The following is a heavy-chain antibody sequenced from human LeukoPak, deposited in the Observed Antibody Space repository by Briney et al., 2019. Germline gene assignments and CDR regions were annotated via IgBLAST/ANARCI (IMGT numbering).Heavy chain of an antibody. V-gene: IGHV2-5*02. Sequence: SGPTLVKPTQTLTLTCTFSGFSLSTSGVGVGWIRQPPGKALEWLALIYWDDDKRYSPSLKNRLTITRDTSKNQVVLTMTNMDPVDTATFYCAHRRTGGYCSSTSCSDNWFDPWGQGTLVTVPS. CDR2: IYWDDDK. J-gene: IGHJ5*02. CDR3: AHRRTGGYCSSTSCSDNWFDP. CDR1: GFSLSTSGVG. D-gene: IGHD2-2*01.